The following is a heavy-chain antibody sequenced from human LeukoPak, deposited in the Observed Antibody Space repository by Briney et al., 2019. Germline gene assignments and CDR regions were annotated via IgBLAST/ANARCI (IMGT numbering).Heavy chain of an antibody. V-gene: IGHV3-23*01. D-gene: IGHD6-6*01. CDR3: ATSYSSSSGPFDS. Sequence: PGGSLRLSCAASGFTFNSYVMSWVRQTPGKGLEWVSTISGSGTGTYYADSVKGRFTISRDNSRNTLHLQMDSLRADDTAVYYCATSYSSSSGPFDSWGQGTLVTVSS. J-gene: IGHJ4*02. CDR1: GFTFNSYV. CDR2: ISGSGTGT.